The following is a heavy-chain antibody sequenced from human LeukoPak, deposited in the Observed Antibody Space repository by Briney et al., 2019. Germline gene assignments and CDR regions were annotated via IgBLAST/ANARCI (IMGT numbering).Heavy chain of an antibody. Sequence: SETLSLTCSVSGGSISSGGYYWSWIRQHPGKDLEWIGYIYYSGGAYYNPSLKSRVTISVDTSKNQFSLKLSSVTAADTAVYYCARVGVSGYYEIDYWGQGTLVTVSS. CDR3: ARVGVSGYYEIDY. CDR2: IYYSGGA. D-gene: IGHD3-22*01. CDR1: GGSISSGGYY. J-gene: IGHJ4*02. V-gene: IGHV4-31*03.